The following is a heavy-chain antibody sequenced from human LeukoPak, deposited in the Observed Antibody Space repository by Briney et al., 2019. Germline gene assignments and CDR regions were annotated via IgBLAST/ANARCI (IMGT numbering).Heavy chain of an antibody. J-gene: IGHJ4*02. CDR2: ISSDGKNQ. V-gene: IGHV3-30*04. CDR3: ARDYGSGTYIGGGY. D-gene: IGHD3-10*01. Sequence: PGPSLRLSYTGSGFIFSLYPMHWVRQAPGKVLEWVAVISSDGKNQFYGDSVKGRFTISRDNSKSTVYLQMNSLTPEDTALYYCARDYGSGTYIGGGYWGQGTLVSVSS. CDR1: GFIFSLYP.